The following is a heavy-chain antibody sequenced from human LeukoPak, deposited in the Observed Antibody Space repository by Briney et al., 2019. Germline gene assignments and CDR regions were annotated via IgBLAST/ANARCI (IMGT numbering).Heavy chain of an antibody. CDR3: AKDRTNSFYYLDV. V-gene: IGHV3-30-3*01. Sequence: QPGRSLRLSCAASGFTFNYYALHWVRQAPGKGLEWVASISSEGDNKHYLESVKGRFTISRDNSRNTLYLQMHNPRAEDTAIYYCAKDRTNSFYYLDVWGTGTTVTVSS. J-gene: IGHJ6*03. CDR2: ISSEGDNK. CDR1: GFTFNYYA.